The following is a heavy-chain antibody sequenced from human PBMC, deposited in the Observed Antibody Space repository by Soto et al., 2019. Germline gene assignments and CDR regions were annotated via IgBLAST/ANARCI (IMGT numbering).Heavy chain of an antibody. Sequence: GGSLIFSCAASGFTFSSYAMHWVRQAPGKGLEWVAVISYDGSNKYYADSVKGRFTISRDNSKNTLYLQMNSLRADDTAVYYCEGERYNWNDDGGFDYWGQGTLVTVSS. CDR1: GFTFSSYA. D-gene: IGHD1-1*01. CDR3: EGERYNWNDDGGFDY. V-gene: IGHV3-30-3*01. J-gene: IGHJ4*02. CDR2: ISYDGSNK.